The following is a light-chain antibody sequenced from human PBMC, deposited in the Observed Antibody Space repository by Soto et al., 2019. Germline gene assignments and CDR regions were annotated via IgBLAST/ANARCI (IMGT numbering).Light chain of an antibody. CDR1: QSVTDW. V-gene: IGKV1-5*01. CDR2: DAS. CDR3: QQYYRSCT. Sequence: DIQLTQSPSTLSASVGDRVTITCRASQSVTDWLAWYQQKPGKAPKLLIYDASSLQGGVPSRFSGSGSGPEFSLTSSTLQPDYFATYYCQQYYRSCTFGQGTKVEIK. J-gene: IGKJ2*02.